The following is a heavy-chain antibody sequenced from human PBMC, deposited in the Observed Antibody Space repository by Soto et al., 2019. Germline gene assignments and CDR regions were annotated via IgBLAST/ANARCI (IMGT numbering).Heavy chain of an antibody. D-gene: IGHD2-15*01. J-gene: IGHJ4*02. Sequence: QVQLQELGPGLVKPSGTLSLTCGVSGDSFSSSNWWPWIRRPPGKGLELIGEILPTGHTDYSRSLRSQITISIDKSKKESSLNSTSVTDTATAVYYCARTARPVEGKWYFNYWGPGALVSVSS. CDR1: GDSFSSSNW. V-gene: IGHV4-4*02. CDR3: ARTARPVEGKWYFNY. CDR2: ILPTGHT.